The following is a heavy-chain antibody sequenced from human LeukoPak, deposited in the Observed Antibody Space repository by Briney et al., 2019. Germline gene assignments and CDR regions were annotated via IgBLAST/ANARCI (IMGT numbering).Heavy chain of an antibody. Sequence: GGSLRLSCAASGFTFSSYSMLWVRQAPGKGLEWVSYISSSSGTIYYADSVKGRFTISRDNAKNSLYLQMNTLRAEDTAVYYCARDRHKYNYDSGGYPPYWGQGTLVTVSS. D-gene: IGHD3-22*01. CDR3: ARDRHKYNYDSGGYPPY. CDR1: GFTFSSYS. CDR2: ISSSSGTI. J-gene: IGHJ4*02. V-gene: IGHV3-48*01.